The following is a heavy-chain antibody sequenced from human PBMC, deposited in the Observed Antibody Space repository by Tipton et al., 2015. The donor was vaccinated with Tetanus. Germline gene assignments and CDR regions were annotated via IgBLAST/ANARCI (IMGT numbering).Heavy chain of an antibody. CDR2: IHPSGIT. D-gene: IGHD3/OR15-3a*01. V-gene: IGHV4-34*01. CDR1: GKSFSDYY. Sequence: TLSLTCAVYGKSFSDYYWSWIRQPPGKGLEWIGEIHPSGITYYNPSLKSRVTISEDTSKNQFSLKLSSVIAADTAMYYCARWTASGKGAFDIWGQGTMVTVSS. CDR3: ARWTASGKGAFDI. J-gene: IGHJ3*02.